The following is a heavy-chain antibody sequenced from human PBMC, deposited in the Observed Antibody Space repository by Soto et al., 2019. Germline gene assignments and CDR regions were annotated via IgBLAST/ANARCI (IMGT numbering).Heavy chain of an antibody. CDR3: AGLRRYYDSSGYSDAFDI. Sequence: ASVKVSCKASGYTFTSYGISWVRQAPGQGLEWMGWISAYNGNTNYAQKLQGRVTMTTDTSTSRAYRELRSLGSDYTAVYYCAGLRRYYDSSGYSDAFDIWGQGTMVTVSS. J-gene: IGHJ3*02. D-gene: IGHD3-22*01. V-gene: IGHV1-18*04. CDR1: GYTFTSYG. CDR2: ISAYNGNT.